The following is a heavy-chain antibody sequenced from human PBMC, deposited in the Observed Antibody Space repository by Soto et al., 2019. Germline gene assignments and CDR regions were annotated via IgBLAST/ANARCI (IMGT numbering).Heavy chain of an antibody. Sequence: PSETLSLTCSVPGGAISSYYWSWVRQPAGKGLEWIGRVFSSGSTNYNASLKSRVTMSIDTSKNEVSLTLRSVTAADTGVYYCARVAFSYFGMDVWGPGTTVTV. CDR3: ARVAFSYFGMDV. CDR2: VFSSGST. CDR1: GGAISSYY. V-gene: IGHV4-4*07. J-gene: IGHJ6*02. D-gene: IGHD3-3*02.